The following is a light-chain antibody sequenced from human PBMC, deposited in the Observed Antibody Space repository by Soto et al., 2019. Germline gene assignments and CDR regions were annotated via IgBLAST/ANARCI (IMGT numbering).Light chain of an antibody. Sequence: DIVLTQSPGTLSLSPGEGATLSCRASQSVSSSHLAWYQQKPGQAPRLVIYGASSRATGIPDRFSGSGSGTDFTLTIIRLEPEDFAVYYCQQYGGSPLYTFGQGTTLEIK. CDR2: GAS. V-gene: IGKV3-20*01. CDR3: QQYGGSPLYT. CDR1: QSVSSSH. J-gene: IGKJ2*01.